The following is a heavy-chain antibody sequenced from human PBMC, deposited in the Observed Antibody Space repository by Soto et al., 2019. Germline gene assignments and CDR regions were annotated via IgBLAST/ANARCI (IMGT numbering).Heavy chain of an antibody. Sequence: PGGSLRLSCAASGFTFSSYGMHWVRQAPGKGLEWVAVIWYDGSNKYYADSVKGRFTISRANSKNTLYLQMNSLRAADTAVYYCARDKAVRCSYYGMDVWGQGTTVTVSS. CDR3: ARDKAVRCSYYGMDV. J-gene: IGHJ6*02. D-gene: IGHD4-4*01. V-gene: IGHV3-33*01. CDR2: IWYDGSNK. CDR1: GFTFSSYG.